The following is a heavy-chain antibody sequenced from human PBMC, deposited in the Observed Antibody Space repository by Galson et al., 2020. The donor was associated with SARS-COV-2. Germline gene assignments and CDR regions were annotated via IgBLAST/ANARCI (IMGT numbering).Heavy chain of an antibody. CDR2: IWPAGSNK. CDR3: ARDLGYSSGWYQNHFDY. J-gene: IGHJ4*02. CDR1: GFTFSGHG. D-gene: IGHD6-19*01. Sequence: GGSLRLSCAASGFTFSGHGMHWVRQGPGKGLEWVASIWPAGSNKYYADSVKGRFTISRDNSKNTLYLQMNSLRAEDTAVYYCARDLGYSSGWYQNHFDYWGQGTLVTVSS. V-gene: IGHV3-33*01.